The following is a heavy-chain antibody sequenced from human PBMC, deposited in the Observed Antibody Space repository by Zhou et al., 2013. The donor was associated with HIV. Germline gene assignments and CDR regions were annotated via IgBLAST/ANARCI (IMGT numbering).Heavy chain of an antibody. CDR3: ARDRGRLYCSGDNCYSEEYFQH. V-gene: IGHV1-2*02. D-gene: IGHD2-15*01. Sequence: QVQLVQSGAEVKKPGASVKVSCKASGYTFTGYYMHWVRQAPGQGPEWMGWINPNSGGTNYAQKFQGRVTMTRDTSISTVYMELRWLRSDDTAVYYCARDRGRLYCSGDNCYSEEYFQHWGQGTLVTVSS. CDR1: GYTFTGYY. J-gene: IGHJ1*01. CDR2: INPNSGGT.